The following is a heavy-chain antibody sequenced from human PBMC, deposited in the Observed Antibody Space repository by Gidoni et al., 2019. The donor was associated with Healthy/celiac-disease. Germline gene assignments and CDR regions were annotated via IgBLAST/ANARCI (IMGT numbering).Heavy chain of an antibody. CDR3: ARDRGVAFDI. D-gene: IGHD3-3*01. CDR1: GGSISSGGYY. Sequence: QVQLQESGPGLVKPSQTLSLPCPVPGGSISSGGYYWSWIRQHPGKGLEWIGYIYYSGSTYYNPSLKSRVTISVDTSKNQFSLKLSSVTAADTAVYYCARDRGVAFDIWGQGTMVTVSS. CDR2: IYYSGST. J-gene: IGHJ3*02. V-gene: IGHV4-31*03.